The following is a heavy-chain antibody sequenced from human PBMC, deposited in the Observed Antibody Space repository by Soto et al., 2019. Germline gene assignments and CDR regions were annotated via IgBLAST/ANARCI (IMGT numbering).Heavy chain of an antibody. CDR1: GFTFSSYG. CDR2: ISYDGSNK. D-gene: IGHD2-8*02. Sequence: QVQLVESGGGVVQPGRSLRLSCAASGFTFSSYGMHWVRQAPGKGLEWVAVISYDGSNKYYADSVKGRFTISRDNSKNTLYLQMNSLRAEDTAVYYGEKGRNRSTGGNSETDIWGQGTMVTVSS. CDR3: EKGRNRSTGGNSETDI. J-gene: IGHJ3*02. V-gene: IGHV3-30*18.